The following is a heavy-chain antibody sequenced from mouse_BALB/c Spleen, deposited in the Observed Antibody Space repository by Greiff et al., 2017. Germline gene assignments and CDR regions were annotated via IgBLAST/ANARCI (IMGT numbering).Heavy chain of an antibody. V-gene: IGHV5-6-4*01. CDR1: GFTFSSYT. D-gene: IGHD2-4*01. CDR3: TRESYDDDGYDAMDY. CDR2: ISSGGSYT. Sequence: EVQGVESGGGLVKPGGSLKLSCAASGFTFSSYTMSWVRQTPEKKLEWVATISSGGSYTYYPESVKGRLTISRDNAKNTLYLQMSSLKSEDTAMYYGTRESYDDDGYDAMDYWGAGTTVTVSS. J-gene: IGHJ4*01.